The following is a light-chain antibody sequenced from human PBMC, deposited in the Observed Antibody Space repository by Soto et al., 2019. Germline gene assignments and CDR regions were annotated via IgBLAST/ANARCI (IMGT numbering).Light chain of an antibody. CDR2: WAS. CDR1: LSVLYSSTNKNY. CDR3: QQYYNTPLT. J-gene: IGKJ4*01. Sequence: DIVLTQSPDSLTVPLGERATINCKSSLSVLYSSTNKNYLAWYQQKPGQPPKLLIYWASIRESGVPDRFSGSGSGTDFTLTISSLQAEDVAVYYCQQYYNTPLTFGGGTKVEIK. V-gene: IGKV4-1*01.